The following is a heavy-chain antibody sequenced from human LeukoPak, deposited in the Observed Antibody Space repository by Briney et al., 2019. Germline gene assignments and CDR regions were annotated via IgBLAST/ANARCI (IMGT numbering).Heavy chain of an antibody. CDR1: GGSISSYY. CDR2: IYTSGST. CDR3: ARVKRFLVRNYYMDV. J-gene: IGHJ6*03. D-gene: IGHD3-3*01. V-gene: IGHV4-4*07. Sequence: SETLSLTCTVSGGSISSYYWSWIRQPAGKGLEWIGRIYTSGSTNYNPSLKSRVTISVDKSKNQFSLKLSSVTAADTAVYYCARVKRFLVRNYYMDVWGKGTTVTVSS.